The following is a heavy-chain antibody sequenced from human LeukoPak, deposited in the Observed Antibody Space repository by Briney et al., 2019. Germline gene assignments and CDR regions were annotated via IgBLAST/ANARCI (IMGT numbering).Heavy chain of an antibody. V-gene: IGHV4-34*01. CDR3: ARSHDYYGSGSYYF. CDR2: INHSGST. Sequence: KSSETLSLTCAVYGGSFSGYYWSWIRQPPGKGLEWIGEINHSGSTNYNPSLKSRVTISVDTSKNQFSLKLSSVTAADTAVYYCARSHDYYGSGSYYFWGQGTLVTVSS. J-gene: IGHJ4*02. D-gene: IGHD3-10*01. CDR1: GGSFSGYY.